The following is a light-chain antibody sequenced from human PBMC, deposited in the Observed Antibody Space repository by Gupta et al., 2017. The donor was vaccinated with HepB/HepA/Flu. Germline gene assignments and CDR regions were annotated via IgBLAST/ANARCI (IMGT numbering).Light chain of an antibody. V-gene: IGKV1-39*01. CDR2: SAS. Sequence: DIQMTQSPSSLSASVGDRVTITCRARQSITSYLNWYQQKPGKAPKLLIYSASSLQSGVPSRFSCSGSGTDFTLTISSRQPEDFAPYYCQQSYSTPRTFGQGTKVEIK. CDR3: QQSYSTPRT. J-gene: IGKJ1*01. CDR1: QSITSY.